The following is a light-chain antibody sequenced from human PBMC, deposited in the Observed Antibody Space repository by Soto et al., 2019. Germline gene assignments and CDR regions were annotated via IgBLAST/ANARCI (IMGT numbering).Light chain of an antibody. CDR3: QQFDGSPRT. CDR2: GAS. CDR1: QTVSSTY. J-gene: IGKJ1*01. V-gene: IGKV3-20*01. Sequence: EIVMTQSPATLSVSPGERATLSCRASQTVSSTYLAWYQQKPGQAPRLLIYGASSRPTGSPDRFSGSGSGTDFTLTISRLEPEDFAVYYCQQFDGSPRTFGQGTKVDIK.